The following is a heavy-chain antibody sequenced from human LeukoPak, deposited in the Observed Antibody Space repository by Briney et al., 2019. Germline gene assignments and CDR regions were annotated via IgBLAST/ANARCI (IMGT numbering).Heavy chain of an antibody. Sequence: ASVKVSCKASGYTFTSYDINWVRQATGQGLEWMGWMSPNSGNTGYAQKFQGRVTMTRSTSMSTAYMELSSLRSEDTAVYYCARGYRGLRYFDWLLYKDAFDIWGQGTMVTVSS. J-gene: IGHJ3*02. V-gene: IGHV1-8*01. CDR3: ARGYRGLRYFDWLLYKDAFDI. CDR1: GYTFTSYD. CDR2: MSPNSGNT. D-gene: IGHD3-9*01.